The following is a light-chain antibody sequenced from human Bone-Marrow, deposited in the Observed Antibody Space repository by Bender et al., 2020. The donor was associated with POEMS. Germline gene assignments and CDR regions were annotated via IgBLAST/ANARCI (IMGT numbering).Light chain of an antibody. Sequence: SYELTQPPSVSVSPGQTARITCSGDALPKQYGEWYQQKPGQAPVLVVYAGSDRPSGIPERFSGSKSGNTASLTISGLQAEDEADYYCSSFTSSSTSVFGGGTKLTVL. J-gene: IGLJ3*02. CDR3: SSFTSSSTSV. CDR2: AGS. V-gene: IGLV3-25*03. CDR1: ALPKQY.